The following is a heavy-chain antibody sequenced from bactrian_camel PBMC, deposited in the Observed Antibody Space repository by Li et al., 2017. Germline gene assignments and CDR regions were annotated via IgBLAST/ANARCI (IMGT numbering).Heavy chain of an antibody. Sequence: QVQLVESGGGSVQAGGSLRLSCAASGNTYSLNCLGWFRQTPGKECEQVAVFIYSFGRSTRYADSVKGRFTISQDATNTVHLQMNNLKAEDTAIYYCAADVGMMSGDCRPNYWGQGTQVTVS. D-gene: IGHD7*01. J-gene: IGHJ4*01. CDR3: AADVGMMSGDCRPNY. V-gene: IGHV3S53*01. CDR2: YSFGRST. CDR1: GNTYSLNC.